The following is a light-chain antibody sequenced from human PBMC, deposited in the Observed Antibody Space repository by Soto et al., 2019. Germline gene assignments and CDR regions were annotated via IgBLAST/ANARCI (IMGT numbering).Light chain of an antibody. CDR2: TNN. J-gene: IGLJ2*01. V-gene: IGLV1-47*02. CDR1: SSNIGSNY. Sequence: QSVLTQPPSASGTPGQRVTISCSGSSSNIGSNYVFWYQQLPGTAPKLLIHTNNQRPSGVPDRFSGSKSGTSASLAISGLRSEDEADYSCSSYTSSSTPVFGGGTKLTVL. CDR3: SSYTSSSTPV.